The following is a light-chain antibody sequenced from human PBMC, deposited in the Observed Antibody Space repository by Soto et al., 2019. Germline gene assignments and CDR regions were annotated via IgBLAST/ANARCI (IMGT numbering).Light chain of an antibody. J-gene: IGKJ5*01. CDR3: QQYGSSPPIT. Sequence: EIVLTQSPATCSLSPGETATLSSGPIQSVSSSYLAWYQQKPGLAPRLLIYDASSRATGIPDRFSGSGSGTDFTLTISRLEPEDFAVYYCQQYGSSPPITFGQGTRLEIK. CDR1: QSVSSSY. CDR2: DAS. V-gene: IGKV3D-20*01.